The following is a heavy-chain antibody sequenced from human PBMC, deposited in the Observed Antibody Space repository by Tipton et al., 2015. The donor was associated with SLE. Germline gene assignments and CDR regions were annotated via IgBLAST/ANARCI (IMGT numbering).Heavy chain of an antibody. J-gene: IGHJ5*02. CDR1: GGPISTKNYY. CDR2: IYDIGNT. CDR3: ARLPSGLAGSRSPWFDP. V-gene: IGHV4-61*02. Sequence: TLSLTCTVSGGPISTKNYYWSWIRQPAGKGLEWIGRIYDIGNTNFNPSLKSRVTISVDPSRNQFSLSLTSVTAADTAVYYCARLPSGLAGSRSPWFDPWGQGTRVTVSS. D-gene: IGHD6-19*01.